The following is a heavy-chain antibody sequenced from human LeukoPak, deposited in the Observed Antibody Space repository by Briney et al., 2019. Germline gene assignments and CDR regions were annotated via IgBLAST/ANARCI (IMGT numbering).Heavy chain of an antibody. V-gene: IGHV4-61*02. CDR3: ARVVPAASNYYYCMDV. J-gene: IGHJ6*03. CDR2: IYTSGST. Sequence: SETLSLTCTVSGGSISSGSYYWSWIRQPAGKGLEWIGRIYTSGSTNYNPSLKSRVTISVDTSKNQFSLKLSSVTAADTAVYYCARVVPAASNYYYCMDVWGKGTTVTVSS. D-gene: IGHD2-2*01. CDR1: GGSISSGSYY.